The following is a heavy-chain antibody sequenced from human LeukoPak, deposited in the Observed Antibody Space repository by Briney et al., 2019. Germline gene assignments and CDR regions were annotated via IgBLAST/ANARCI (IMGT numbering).Heavy chain of an antibody. CDR3: ARGSWDCSGGSCYSTSFDY. V-gene: IGHV4-31*03. Sequence: SQTLSLTCTVSGGSISSGGYYWSWIRQHPGKGLEWIGYIYYSGSTYYNPSLKSRVTISVDMSKNQFSLKLSSVTAADTAVYYCARGSWDCSGGSCYSTSFDYWGQGTLVTVSS. CDR2: IYYSGST. J-gene: IGHJ4*02. CDR1: GGSISSGGYY. D-gene: IGHD2-15*01.